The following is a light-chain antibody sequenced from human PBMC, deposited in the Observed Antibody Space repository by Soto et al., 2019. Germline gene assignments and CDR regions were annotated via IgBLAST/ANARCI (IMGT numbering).Light chain of an antibody. CDR2: GAS. J-gene: IGKJ1*01. CDR1: QSISSSY. V-gene: IGKV3-20*01. CDR3: HQYGSAPAWT. Sequence: EIVLTQSPGTLSLFPGERATLSCRASQSISSSYLAWYQQKPGQAPRLLIYGASSRATGIPDRFSGAGSATDFTLTISRLEPEDLAVYYCHQYGSAPAWTFGQGTKVEIK.